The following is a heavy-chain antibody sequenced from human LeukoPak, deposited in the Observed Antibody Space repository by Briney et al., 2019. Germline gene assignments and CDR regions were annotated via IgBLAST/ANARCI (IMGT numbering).Heavy chain of an antibody. CDR1: GYSISSGYY. Sequence: SETLSLTCTVTGYSISSGYYWGWLRQPPGKGLEWIGSIYHSGSTYYNPSLKSQVTISVDTSKNQFSLKLTSVTAADTAVYYCARGYSSSWYLNWFDPWGQGTLVTVSS. CDR2: IYHSGST. J-gene: IGHJ5*02. D-gene: IGHD6-13*01. CDR3: ARGYSSSWYLNWFDP. V-gene: IGHV4-38-2*02.